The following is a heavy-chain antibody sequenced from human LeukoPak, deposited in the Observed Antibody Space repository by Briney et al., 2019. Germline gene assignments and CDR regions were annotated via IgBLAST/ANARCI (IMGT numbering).Heavy chain of an antibody. V-gene: IGHV4-34*01. CDR2: INHSGNT. CDR3: ARGMTNPFDY. CDR1: GGSFSGYY. D-gene: IGHD4-11*01. Sequence: SETLSLTCAVYGGSFSGYYWSWIRQPPGKGLEWIGEINHSGNTNYNPSLKSRVTISVDTSKNQFSLKLSSVTAADTAVYYCARGMTNPFDYWGQGTLVTVSS. J-gene: IGHJ4*02.